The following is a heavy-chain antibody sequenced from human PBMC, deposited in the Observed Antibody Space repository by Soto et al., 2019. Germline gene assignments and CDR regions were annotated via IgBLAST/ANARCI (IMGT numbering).Heavy chain of an antibody. CDR2: VYHSGGT. D-gene: IGHD1-26*01. CDR3: AGRCDRGPV. Sequence: SETLSLTCSVSGASISTDNWFTWVRQAPGKGLEWIGEVYHSGGTNYSPSLASRITISVDQSKNQFSLDLSSVTAADTAVYYCAGRCDRGPVWGQGLLVIVSS. V-gene: IGHV4-4*02. J-gene: IGHJ4*02. CDR1: GASISTDNW.